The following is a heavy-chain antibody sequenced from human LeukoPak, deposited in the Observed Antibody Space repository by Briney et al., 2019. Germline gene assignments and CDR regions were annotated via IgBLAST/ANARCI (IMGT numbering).Heavy chain of an antibody. Sequence: SETLSLTCTVSGGSISSYYWSWVRQAPGKGLEWIGHIYYSGSTNYDPSLKSRATISEDTSKNQFSLKLSSVTAADTAVYYCARFSSHDWYFDLWGRGALVTVSS. CDR3: ARFSSHDWYFDL. V-gene: IGHV4-59*01. CDR2: IYYSGST. J-gene: IGHJ2*01. CDR1: GGSISSYY.